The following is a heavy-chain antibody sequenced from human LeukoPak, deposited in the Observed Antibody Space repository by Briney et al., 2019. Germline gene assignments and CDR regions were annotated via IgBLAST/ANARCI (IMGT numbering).Heavy chain of an antibody. V-gene: IGHV4-34*01. D-gene: IGHD1-26*01. CDR2: IYYRGST. CDR3: ARDVGATPGYFDY. Sequence: SETLSLTCAVYGGSFSGYYWSWIRQPPGKGLEWIGSIYYRGSTYYNPSLKSRVTMSLDTSKNQFSLKLSSVTAADTAVYYCARDVGATPGYFDYWGQGTLVTVSS. J-gene: IGHJ4*02. CDR1: GGSFSGYY.